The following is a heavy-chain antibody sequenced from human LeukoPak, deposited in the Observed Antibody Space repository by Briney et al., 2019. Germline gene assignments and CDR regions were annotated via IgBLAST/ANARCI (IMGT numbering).Heavy chain of an antibody. CDR3: ARDQQRWPGHDY. CDR2: IYSGGST. Sequence: GGSLRLSCAASGFTVSSNYMSWVRQAPGKGLEWVSVIYSGGSTFYEDSVKGRFTISSNNSKNTLYLQMKSLRAEDTVVYYRARDQQRWPGHDYWGQGTLVTVSS. V-gene: IGHV3-66*01. CDR1: GFTVSSNY. D-gene: IGHD6-13*01. J-gene: IGHJ4*02.